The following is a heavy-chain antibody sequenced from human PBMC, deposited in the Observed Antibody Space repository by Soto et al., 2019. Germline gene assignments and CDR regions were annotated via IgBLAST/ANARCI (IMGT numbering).Heavy chain of an antibody. CDR2: IYHSGST. V-gene: IGHV4-30-2*01. CDR3: ARGMTTVTTLDY. J-gene: IGHJ4*02. Sequence: QLQMQESGSGLVKPSQTLSLTCAVSGGSISSGGYSWSCIRQPPGKGLEWIGYIYHSGSTYFNPSLKRRVTISVDSSKNQFSLKLSSVTAADTAVYYCARGMTTVTTLDYWGQGTLVTVSS. D-gene: IGHD4-4*01. CDR1: GGSISSGGYS.